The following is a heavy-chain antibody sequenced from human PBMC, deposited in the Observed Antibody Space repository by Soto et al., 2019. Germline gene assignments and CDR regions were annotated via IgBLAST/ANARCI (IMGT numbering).Heavy chain of an antibody. CDR1: GFTFSNAW. V-gene: IGHV3-15*01. CDR2: IKSKTDGGTT. J-gene: IGHJ6*02. Sequence: VGSLRLSCAASGFTFSNAWMSWVRQAPGKGLEWVGRIKSKTDGGTTDYAAPVRGRFTISRDDSKNTLYLQMNSLKTEDTAVYYCWGKAVAGTPVYYYYGMDVWGQGTTVTVSS. CDR3: WGKAVAGTPVYYYYGMDV. D-gene: IGHD6-19*01.